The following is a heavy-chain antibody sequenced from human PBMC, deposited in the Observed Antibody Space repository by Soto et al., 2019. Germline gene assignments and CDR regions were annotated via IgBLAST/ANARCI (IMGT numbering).Heavy chain of an antibody. CDR2: INAGSGNT. J-gene: IGHJ6*02. V-gene: IGHV1-3*01. CDR3: ARVKVLWFGELLSGDHGMDV. CDR1: AYTLSSYA. Sequence: ASAKVSCKASAYTLSSYARHWVRQAPGQRHEWMGWINAGSGNTSHSQKFPGRVTITRDTSASTVYMALSSLRSEDTAVYYCARVKVLWFGELLSGDHGMDVWGQGTMVTVSS. D-gene: IGHD3-10*01.